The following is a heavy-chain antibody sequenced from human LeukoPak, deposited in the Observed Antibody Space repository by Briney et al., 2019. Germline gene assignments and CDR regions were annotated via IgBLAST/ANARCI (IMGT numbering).Heavy chain of an antibody. V-gene: IGHV3-48*01. CDR1: GFTFSSYG. J-gene: IGHJ4*02. Sequence: GGSLRLSCAASGFTFSSYGMHWVRQAPGKGLEWVSYISSSGTTISYAQSVKGRFTITRDNAQNSLTLHMNTLRADDTAVYYCAKDGGTHFDHWGQGTLVTVSS. CDR2: ISSSGTTI. D-gene: IGHD1-26*01. CDR3: AKDGGTHFDH.